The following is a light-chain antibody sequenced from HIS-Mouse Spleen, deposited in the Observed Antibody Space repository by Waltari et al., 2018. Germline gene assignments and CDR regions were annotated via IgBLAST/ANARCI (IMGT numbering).Light chain of an antibody. CDR2: DVS. V-gene: IGLV2-14*03. CDR3: SSYTSSSTWV. Sequence: QSALTQPASVSGSPGQSITISCTGTRSHVGGHTHVSWYQQHPGKAPKLMIYDVSNRPSGVSNRFSGSKSGNTASLTISGLQAEDEADYYCSSYTSSSTWVFGGGTKLTVL. CDR1: RSHVGGHTH. J-gene: IGLJ3*02.